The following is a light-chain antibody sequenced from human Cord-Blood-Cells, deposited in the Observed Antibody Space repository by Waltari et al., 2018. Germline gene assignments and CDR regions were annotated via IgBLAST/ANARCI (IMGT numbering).Light chain of an antibody. Sequence: EIVLTQSPATLSLSPGESATRYCRASQSVRSYLAWYQPKPGQAPRLLLYDASNRATGIPARFSGSGSGTDFTLTISSLEPEDFAVYYCQQRSNWPPMYTFGQGTKLEIK. J-gene: IGKJ2*01. CDR2: DAS. V-gene: IGKV3-11*01. CDR1: QSVRSY. CDR3: QQRSNWPPMYT.